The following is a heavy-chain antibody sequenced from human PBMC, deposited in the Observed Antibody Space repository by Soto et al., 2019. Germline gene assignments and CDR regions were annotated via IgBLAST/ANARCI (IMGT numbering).Heavy chain of an antibody. J-gene: IGHJ4*02. Sequence: GASVKVSCKASGGTFSSYAISWVRQAPGQGLEWMGGIIPIFGTANYAQKFQGRVTITADESTITAYMELSSLISEDTVVNCCARDHFRGAGDYWGQGTLVTVSS. CDR3: ARDHFRGAGDY. D-gene: IGHD3-3*02. CDR2: IIPIFGTA. CDR1: GGTFSSYA. V-gene: IGHV1-69*13.